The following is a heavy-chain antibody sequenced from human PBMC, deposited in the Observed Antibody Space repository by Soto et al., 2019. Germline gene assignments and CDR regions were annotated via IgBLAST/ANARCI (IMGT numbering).Heavy chain of an antibody. CDR3: EATDQWLVFQDFVY. J-gene: IGHJ4*02. CDR1: GFTFSSYA. V-gene: IGHV3-23*01. D-gene: IGHD6-19*01. Sequence: EVQLLESGGGLVQPGGSLRLSCAASGFTFSSYAMSWVRQAPGKGLEWVSAISGSGGSTYYADSVKGRFTISRDNSKNTLYLGMNSRRSEDTAIYYCEATDQWLVFQDFVYGGQDSLVTVSA. CDR2: ISGSGGST.